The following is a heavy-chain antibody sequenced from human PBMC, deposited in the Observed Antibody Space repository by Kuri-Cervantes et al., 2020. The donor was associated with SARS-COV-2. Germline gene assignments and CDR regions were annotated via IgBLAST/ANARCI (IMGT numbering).Heavy chain of an antibody. V-gene: IGHV3-64D*08. D-gene: IGHD1-7*01. Sequence: GESLKISCSASGFTFSSYAMHWVRQAPGKGLEYVSAISSNGGSTYYADSVKGRFTISRDNSKNNLYLQMSSLRAEDTAVYYCVKDVAFAGTTFDPWGQGTLVTVSS. CDR3: VKDVAFAGTTFDP. J-gene: IGHJ5*02. CDR2: ISSNGGST. CDR1: GFTFSSYA.